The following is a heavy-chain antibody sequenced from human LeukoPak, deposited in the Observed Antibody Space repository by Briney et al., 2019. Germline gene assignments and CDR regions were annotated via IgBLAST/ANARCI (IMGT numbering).Heavy chain of an antibody. CDR1: GFTFSSYE. Sequence: GGSLRLSCAASGFTFSSYEMNWFRQAPGKGLEWVSYISSSGSTIYYADSVKGRFTISRDNAKNSLYLQMNSLRAEDTAVYYCARWKYYYYYMDVWGKGTTVTVSS. V-gene: IGHV3-48*03. J-gene: IGHJ6*03. CDR3: ARWKYYYYYMDV. D-gene: IGHD1-1*01. CDR2: ISSSGSTI.